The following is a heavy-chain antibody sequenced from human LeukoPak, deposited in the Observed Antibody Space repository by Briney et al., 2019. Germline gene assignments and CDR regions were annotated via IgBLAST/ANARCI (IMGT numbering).Heavy chain of an antibody. D-gene: IGHD5-24*01. Sequence: PSETLSLTCTVSGGSISSYYWSWIRQPPGKGLEWIGYIYYSGSTNYDPSLKSRVTISVDTSKNQFSLKLSSVTAADTAVYYCARVRRDGYNYGADYWGQGTLVTVSS. CDR3: ARVRRDGYNYGADY. V-gene: IGHV4-59*01. J-gene: IGHJ4*02. CDR2: IYYSGST. CDR1: GGSISSYY.